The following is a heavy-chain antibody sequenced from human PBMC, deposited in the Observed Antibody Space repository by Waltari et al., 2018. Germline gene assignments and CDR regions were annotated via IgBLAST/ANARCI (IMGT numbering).Heavy chain of an antibody. CDR1: GFPFSSYG. V-gene: IGHV3-30*02. J-gene: IGHJ2*01. Sequence: QVQLVESGGGVVQPGGSLRLSCAASGFPFSSYGMHWVRQAPGKGLEWVAFIRYDGSNKYYADSVKGRYTISRDNSKNTLYLQMNSLRAEDTAVYYCANLGYFDLWGRGTLVTVSS. CDR2: IRYDGSNK. CDR3: ANLGYFDL.